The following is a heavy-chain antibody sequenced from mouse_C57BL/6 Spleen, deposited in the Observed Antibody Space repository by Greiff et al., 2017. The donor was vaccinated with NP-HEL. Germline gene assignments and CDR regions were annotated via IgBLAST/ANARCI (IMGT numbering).Heavy chain of an antibody. CDR2: IYPSDSET. Sequence: QVQLQQPGAELVRPGSSVKLSCKASGYTFTSYWMDWVKQRPGQGLDWIGNIYPSDSETHYNQKFKDKATLTVDKSSSTAYMKLSSLTSEDSAVYYCARSRSGWYCDVWGTGTTVTVSS. CDR3: ARSRSGWYCDV. CDR1: GYTFTSYW. D-gene: IGHD1-1*01. V-gene: IGHV1-61*01. J-gene: IGHJ1*03.